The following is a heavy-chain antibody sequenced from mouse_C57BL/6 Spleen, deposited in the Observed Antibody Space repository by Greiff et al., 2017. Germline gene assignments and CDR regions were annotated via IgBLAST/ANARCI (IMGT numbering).Heavy chain of an antibody. CDR1: GYTFTDYE. D-gene: IGHD1-1*01. CDR3: TRRGSSY. J-gene: IGHJ3*01. CDR2: IDPETGGT. Sequence: LMESGAELVRPGASVTLSCKASGYTFTDYEMHWVKQTPVHGLEWIGAIDPETGGTAYNQKFKGKAILTADKSSSTAYMELRSLTSEDSAVYYCTRRGSSYWGQGTLVTVSA. V-gene: IGHV1-15*01.